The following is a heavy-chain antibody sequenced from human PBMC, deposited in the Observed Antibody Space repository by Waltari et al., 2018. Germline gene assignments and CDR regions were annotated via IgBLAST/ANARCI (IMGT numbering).Heavy chain of an antibody. CDR3: AREDRQGGKMATRGDY. CDR2: IYYTGST. J-gene: IGHJ4*02. CDR1: GGSISSSIYF. Sequence: QLQLQESGPGLVKPSETLSLTCTVSGGSISSSIYFWGWIRQPPGEGLEWIGSIYYTGSTSYNPSLRSRVTISVDTSKNQFSLKVTSVTAADTAVYYCAREDRQGGKMATRGDYWGQGTLVTVSS. V-gene: IGHV4-39*07. D-gene: IGHD2-15*01.